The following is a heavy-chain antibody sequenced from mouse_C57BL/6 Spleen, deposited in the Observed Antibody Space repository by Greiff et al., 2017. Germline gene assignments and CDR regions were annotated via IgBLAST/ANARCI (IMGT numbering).Heavy chain of an antibody. CDR1: GYTFTGYW. CDR3: ARSYGSSHLFAY. V-gene: IGHV1-9*01. J-gene: IGHJ3*01. CDR2: ILPGSGST. Sequence: QVQLQQSGAELMKPGASVKLSCKATGYTFTGYWIEWVKQRPGHGLEWIGEILPGSGSTNDNEKFKGKATFTADTSSNTAYMQLISLTTEDSAIYYCARSYGSSHLFAYWGQGTLVTVSA. D-gene: IGHD1-1*01.